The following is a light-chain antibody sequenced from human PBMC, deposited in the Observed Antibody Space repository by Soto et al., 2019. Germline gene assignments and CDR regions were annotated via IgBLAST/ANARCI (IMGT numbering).Light chain of an antibody. Sequence: DVQMTQSPSAVSASVGDRVNITCRASQGISNYLAWFQQKPGKVPKRLIYTTSTLQSVVASRFSVSRSGTEFPLTISSLLPEDIVTYYCLQHNSYPLTFGGGTKVEIK. V-gene: IGKV1-17*03. CDR3: LQHNSYPLT. CDR2: TTS. CDR1: QGISNY. J-gene: IGKJ4*01.